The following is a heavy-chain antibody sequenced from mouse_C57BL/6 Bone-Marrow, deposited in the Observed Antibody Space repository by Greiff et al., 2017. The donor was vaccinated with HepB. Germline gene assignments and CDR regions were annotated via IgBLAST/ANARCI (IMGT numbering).Heavy chain of an antibody. CDR2: INPNNGGT. Sequence: EVQLQQSAPELVKPGASVKISCKASGYTFTDYYMNWVKQSHGKSLEWIGDINPNNGGTSYNQKFKGKATLTVDKSSSTAYMELRSLTSEDSAVYYCASPYDYDATFYWYFDVWGTGTTVTVSS. V-gene: IGHV1-26*01. CDR3: ASPYDYDATFYWYFDV. J-gene: IGHJ1*03. D-gene: IGHD2-4*01. CDR1: GYTFTDYY.